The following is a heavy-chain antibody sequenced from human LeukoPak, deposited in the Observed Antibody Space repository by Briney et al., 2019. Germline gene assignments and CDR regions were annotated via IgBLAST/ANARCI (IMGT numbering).Heavy chain of an antibody. Sequence: SETLSLTCAVYGGSFSNYYWSWIRQSPGKRLEWIGEINDSGTINYNPSLMSRVTLSVDKSKNQFSLKLSSATAADTAVYYCARRWNYGRNYYIDVWGKGATVSVSS. CDR1: GGSFSNYY. D-gene: IGHD1-7*01. CDR2: INDSGTI. CDR3: ARRWNYGRNYYIDV. V-gene: IGHV4-34*01. J-gene: IGHJ6*03.